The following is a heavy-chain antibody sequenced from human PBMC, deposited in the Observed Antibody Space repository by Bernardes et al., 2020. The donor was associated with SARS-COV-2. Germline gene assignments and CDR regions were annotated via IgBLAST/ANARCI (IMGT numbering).Heavy chain of an antibody. J-gene: IGHJ5*01. CDR3: ATSHPFDPPGNWFDP. V-gene: IGHV1-24*01. Sequence: ASVKVSCKVSGYTLTELSMHWVRQAPGKGLEWMGGFDPEDGETIYAQKFQGRVTMTEDTSTDTAYMELSSLRSEDTAVYYCATSHPFDPPGNWFDPWGQGTTVTVSS. CDR1: GYTLTELS. CDR2: FDPEDGET.